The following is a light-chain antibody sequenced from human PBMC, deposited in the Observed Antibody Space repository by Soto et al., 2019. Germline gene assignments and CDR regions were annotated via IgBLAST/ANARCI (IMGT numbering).Light chain of an antibody. V-gene: IGLV2-14*01. CDR3: SSFISANTIV. CDR2: EVS. CDR1: SSDVGDYKY. Sequence: QSALTQPASVSGAPGQSISISCTGTSSDVGDYKYVSWYQKHPGKAPKALIYEVSSRPSNVSLRFSGSKSGTTAFLTISGLQAEDEADYYCSSFISANTIVLGSGTKLTVL. J-gene: IGLJ1*01.